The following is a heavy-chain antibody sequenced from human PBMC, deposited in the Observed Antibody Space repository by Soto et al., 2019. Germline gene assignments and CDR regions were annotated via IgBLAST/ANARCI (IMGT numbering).Heavy chain of an antibody. J-gene: IGHJ4*02. CDR1: GGSISSGGYS. Sequence: SETLSLTCTVSGGSISSGGYSWSWIRQPPGKGLEWIGYIYHSGSTYYNPSLKSRVTISVDRSKNQFSLRLSSVTAADTAVYYCASAGVYSHGSPYFDFWGQGTLVTVSS. D-gene: IGHD5-18*01. CDR2: IYHSGST. CDR3: ASAGVYSHGSPYFDF. V-gene: IGHV4-30-2*01.